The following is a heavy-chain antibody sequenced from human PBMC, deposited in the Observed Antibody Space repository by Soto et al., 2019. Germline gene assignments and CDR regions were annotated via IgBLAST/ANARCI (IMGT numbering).Heavy chain of an antibody. J-gene: IGHJ1*01. CDR1: GGSFSGYY. Sequence: QVQLQQWGAGLLKPSETLSLTCAVYGGSFSGYYWSWIRQPPGKGLEWIGEINHSGSTNYNPSLKSRVTISGDPFKNQFSLKLGPVAAADTAVYYCARGAEGKVDTTIRWFQHWGQGTLVTVSS. V-gene: IGHV4-34*01. CDR3: ARGAEGKVDTTIRWFQH. CDR2: INHSGST. D-gene: IGHD5-12*01.